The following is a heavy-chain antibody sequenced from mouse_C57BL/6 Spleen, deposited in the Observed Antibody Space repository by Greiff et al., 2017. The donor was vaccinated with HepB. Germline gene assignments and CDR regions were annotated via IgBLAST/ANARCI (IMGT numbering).Heavy chain of an antibody. CDR1: GFTFGDYG. CDR2: ISNLAYSI. V-gene: IGHV5-15*01. Sequence: EVKLMESGGGLVQPGGSLKLSCAASGFTFGDYGMAWVRQAPRKGPEWVAFISNLAYSIYYADTVTGRFTIARENAKNTLYLEMSSLRSEDTAMYYCARRSEAMDYWGQGTSVTVSS. CDR3: ARRSEAMDY. J-gene: IGHJ4*01.